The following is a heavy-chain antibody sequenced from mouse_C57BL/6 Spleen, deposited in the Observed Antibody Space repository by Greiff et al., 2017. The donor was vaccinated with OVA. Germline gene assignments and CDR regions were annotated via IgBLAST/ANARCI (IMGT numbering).Heavy chain of an antibody. CDR2: ISYDGSN. J-gene: IGHJ3*01. D-gene: IGHD2-3*01. CDR1: GYSITSGYY. Sequence: EVKLQESGPGLVKPSQSLSLTCSVTGYSITSGYYWNWIRQFPGNKLEWMGYISYDGSNNYNPSLKNRISITRDTSKNQFFLKLNSVTTEDTATYYCARDDDGYYLAWFAYWGQGTLVTVSA. CDR3: ARDDDGYYLAWFAY. V-gene: IGHV3-6*01.